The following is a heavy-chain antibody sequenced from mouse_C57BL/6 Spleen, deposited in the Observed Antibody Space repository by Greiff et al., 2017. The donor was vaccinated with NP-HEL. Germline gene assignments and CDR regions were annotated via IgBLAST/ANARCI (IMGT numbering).Heavy chain of an antibody. V-gene: IGHV2-2*01. Sequence: VMLVESGPGLVQPSQSLSITCTVSGFSFTSYGVHWVRQSPGKGLEWLGVIWSGGSTDYNAAFISRLSISKDNSKSQVFFKMNSLQADDTAIYYCARNPYYDYDGLDYWGQGTTLTGSS. D-gene: IGHD2-4*01. CDR3: ARNPYYDYDGLDY. CDR1: GFSFTSYG. CDR2: IWSGGST. J-gene: IGHJ2*01.